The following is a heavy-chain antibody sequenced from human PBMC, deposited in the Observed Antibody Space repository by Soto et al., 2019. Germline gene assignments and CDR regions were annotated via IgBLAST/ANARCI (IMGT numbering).Heavy chain of an antibody. CDR2: IYSGGST. V-gene: IGHV3-53*02. CDR3: ARVSMVRGVNNWFDP. CDR1: GFTVSSNY. D-gene: IGHD3-10*01. Sequence: EVQLVETGGGWIQPGGSLRLSCAASGFTVSSNYMSWVRQAPGKGLEWVSVIYSGGSTYYADSVKGRFTISRDNSKNTLYLQMNSLRAEDTAVYYCARVSMVRGVNNWFDPWAQGTLVPVSS. J-gene: IGHJ5*02.